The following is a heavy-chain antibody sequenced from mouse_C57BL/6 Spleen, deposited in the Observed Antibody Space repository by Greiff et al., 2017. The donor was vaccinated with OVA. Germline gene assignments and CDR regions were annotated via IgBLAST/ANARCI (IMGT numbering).Heavy chain of an antibody. CDR3: ARYRGSRNWYFDV. CDR1: GFTFTDYY. CDR2: IRNKANGYTT. D-gene: IGHD1-1*01. Sequence: DVMLVESGGGLVQPGGSLSLSCAASGFTFTDYYMSWVRQPPGKALEWLGFIRNKANGYTTEYSASVKGRFTISRDNSQSILYLQMNALRAEDSATYYCARYRGSRNWYFDVWGTGTTVTVSS. J-gene: IGHJ1*03. V-gene: IGHV7-3*01.